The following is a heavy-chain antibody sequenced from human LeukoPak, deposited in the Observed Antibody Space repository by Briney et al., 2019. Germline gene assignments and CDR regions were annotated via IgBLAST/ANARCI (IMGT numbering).Heavy chain of an antibody. D-gene: IGHD3-22*01. V-gene: IGHV3-21*01. Sequence: GGSLRLSCAASGFTFSSYSMNWVRQAPGKGLEWVSSISSSSSYIYYADSVKGRFTISRDNAKNSLYLQMNSLRAEDTDVYYCGRTGGGGVGDDSSGYYYVQDYWGQGTLVTVSS. CDR3: GRTGGGGVGDDSSGYYYVQDY. CDR1: GFTFSSYS. J-gene: IGHJ4*02. CDR2: ISSSSSYI.